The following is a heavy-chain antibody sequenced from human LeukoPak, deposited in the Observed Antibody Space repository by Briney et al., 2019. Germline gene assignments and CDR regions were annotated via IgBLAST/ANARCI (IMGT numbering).Heavy chain of an antibody. J-gene: IGHJ4*02. CDR3: ARAVRGHYYGPLDY. V-gene: IGHV4-59*01. CDR2: IYYSGST. Sequence: SETLSLTCTVSGGSTSSYYWSWIRQPPGKGLEWIGYIYYSGSTNYNPSLKSRVTISVDTSKNQFSLKLSSVTAADTAVYYCARAVRGHYYGPLDYWGQGTLVTVSS. CDR1: GGSTSSYY. D-gene: IGHD3-10*01.